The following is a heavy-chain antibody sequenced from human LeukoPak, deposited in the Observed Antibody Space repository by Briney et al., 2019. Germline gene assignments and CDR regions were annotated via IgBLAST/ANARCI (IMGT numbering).Heavy chain of an antibody. CDR3: ARELGGGTYRRYFDL. CDR1: GFTFSSYW. J-gene: IGHJ2*01. CDR2: IKQDGSEK. Sequence: GGSLRLSCAASGFTFSSYWMSWVRQAPGKGLEWVANIKQDGSEKYYVDSVKGRFTISRDSAKNSLYLQMNSLRAEDTAVYYCARELGGGTYRRYFDLWGRGTLVIVSS. D-gene: IGHD1-26*01. V-gene: IGHV3-7*01.